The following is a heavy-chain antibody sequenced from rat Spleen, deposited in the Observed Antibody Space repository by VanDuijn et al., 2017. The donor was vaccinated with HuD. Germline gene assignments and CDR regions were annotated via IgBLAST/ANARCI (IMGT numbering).Heavy chain of an antibody. CDR3: ARRSSSILRTDWYFDF. Sequence: EVQLVESGGGLVQPGRSMKLSCAASGFTFSNYYMAWVRQAPTKGLEWVASISTGGGNTYYRDSVKGRFTISRDNAKSTLYLQMDSLRSEDTATYYCARRSSSILRTDWYFDFWGPGTMVTVSS. CDR1: GFTFSNYY. CDR2: ISTGGGNT. J-gene: IGHJ1*01. V-gene: IGHV5-25*01. D-gene: IGHD1-6*01.